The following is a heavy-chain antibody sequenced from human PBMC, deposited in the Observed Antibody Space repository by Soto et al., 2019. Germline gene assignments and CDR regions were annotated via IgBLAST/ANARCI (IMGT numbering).Heavy chain of an antibody. D-gene: IGHD5-18*01. V-gene: IGHV3-9*01. CDR2: ISWNSGSV. CDR1: GFTFDDYA. Sequence: GGSLTLSCAASGFTFDDYAMHWVRQAPGKGLEWVSGISWNSGSVGYADSVKGRFTISRDNAKNSLYLQMNSLRAEDTALYYCAKDFTAMVTLLDYWGQGTLVTVSS. J-gene: IGHJ4*02. CDR3: AKDFTAMVTLLDY.